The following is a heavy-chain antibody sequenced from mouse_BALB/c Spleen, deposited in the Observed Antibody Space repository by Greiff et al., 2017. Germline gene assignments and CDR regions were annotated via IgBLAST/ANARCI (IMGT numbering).Heavy chain of an antibody. CDR2: IWSGGST. CDR1: GFSLTSYG. Sequence: VQLQQSGPGLVQPSQSLSITCTVSGFSLTSYGVHWVRQSPGKGLEWLGVIWSGGSTDYNAAFISRLSISKDNSKSQVFFKMNSLQANDTAIYYCARNRDYGNYPWYFDVWGAGTTVTVSS. V-gene: IGHV2-2*02. J-gene: IGHJ1*01. CDR3: ARNRDYGNYPWYFDV. D-gene: IGHD2-1*01.